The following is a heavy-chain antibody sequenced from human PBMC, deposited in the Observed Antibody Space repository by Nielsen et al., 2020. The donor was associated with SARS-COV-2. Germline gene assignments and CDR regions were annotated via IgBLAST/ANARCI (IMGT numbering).Heavy chain of an antibody. D-gene: IGHD5-24*01. CDR1: GYTFTSYG. Sequence: ASVKVSCKASGYTFTSYGISWVRQAPGQGLEWMGWISAYNGNTNYAQKLQGRVTMTTDTSTSTAYMELSRLRSDDTAVYYCAREADPDGYNTHGWGQGTLVTVSS. CDR3: AREADPDGYNTHG. CDR2: ISAYNGNT. V-gene: IGHV1-18*01. J-gene: IGHJ4*02.